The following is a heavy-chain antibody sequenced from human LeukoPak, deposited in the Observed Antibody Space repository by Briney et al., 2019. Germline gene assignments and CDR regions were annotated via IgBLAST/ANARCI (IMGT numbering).Heavy chain of an antibody. J-gene: IGHJ4*02. CDR2: ISSSSSYI. V-gene: IGHV3-21*01. CDR3: ARDGGYSCYETWGFDY. D-gene: IGHD5-12*01. CDR1: GFTFSSYS. Sequence: GGSLRLSCAASGFTFSSYSMNWVRQAPGKGLEWVSSISSSSSYIYYADSVKGRFTISRDNAKNSLYLQMNSLRAEDTAVYYCARDGGYSCYETWGFDYWGREPWSPSPQ.